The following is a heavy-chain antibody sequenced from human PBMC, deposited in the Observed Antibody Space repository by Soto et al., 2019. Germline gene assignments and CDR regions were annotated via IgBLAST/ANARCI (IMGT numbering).Heavy chain of an antibody. D-gene: IGHD1-1*01. Sequence: QVQLQQWGAGLLKPSETLSLTCAVYGGFVSSGSYYWSWIRQPPGKGLEWIGEMSHSGGTHFNPSLKSRVTISVDTSTNQFSLKMSSVTAADTALYYCARVERATATTVVDAFDIWGPGTMVTVSS. CDR1: GGFVSSGSYY. V-gene: IGHV4-34*01. J-gene: IGHJ3*02. CDR3: ARVERATATTVVDAFDI. CDR2: MSHSGGT.